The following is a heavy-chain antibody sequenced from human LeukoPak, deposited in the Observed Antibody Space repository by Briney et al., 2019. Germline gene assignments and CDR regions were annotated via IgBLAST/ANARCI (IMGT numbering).Heavy chain of an antibody. CDR1: GFTFDDYA. CDR2: ISWNSGSI. V-gene: IGHV3-9*01. J-gene: IGHJ5*02. D-gene: IGHD2-2*01. Sequence: GGSLRLSCAASGFTFDDYAMHWVRQAPGKGLEWVSGISWNSGSIGYADSVKGRFTISRDNAKNSLYLQMNSLRAEDTALYYCARRMGVPNNWFDPWGQGTLVTVCS. CDR3: ARRMGVPNNWFDP.